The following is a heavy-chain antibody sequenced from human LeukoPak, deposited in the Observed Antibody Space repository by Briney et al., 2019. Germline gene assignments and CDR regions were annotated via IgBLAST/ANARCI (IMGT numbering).Heavy chain of an antibody. CDR2: INPNSGVT. V-gene: IGHV1-2*02. CDR1: GYTFTSYY. Sequence: ASVKVSCKASGYTFTSYYIHWVRQAPGQGLEWMGWINPNSGVTNYAQNFQGRVTMTRDTSISTGYMELSRLRSDDTAVYYCARAVAGTDYWGQGTLVTVSS. D-gene: IGHD6-19*01. J-gene: IGHJ4*02. CDR3: ARAVAGTDY.